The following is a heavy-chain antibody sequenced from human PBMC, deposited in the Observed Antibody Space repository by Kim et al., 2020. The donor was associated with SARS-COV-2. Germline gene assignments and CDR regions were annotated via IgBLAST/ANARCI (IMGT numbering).Heavy chain of an antibody. D-gene: IGHD6-19*01. CDR3: ARTAYSSGWYFAKLGGGAETDYYGMDV. Sequence: ASVKVSCKASGYTFTSYTMHWVRQAPGQRLEWMGWINAGNGNTKYSQKFQGRVTITRDTSATTAYMELSSLRSEDTAVYYCARTAYSSGWYFAKLGGGAETDYYGMDVWGQGTTVTVSS. J-gene: IGHJ6*02. CDR2: INAGNGNT. CDR1: GYTFTSYT. V-gene: IGHV1-3*01.